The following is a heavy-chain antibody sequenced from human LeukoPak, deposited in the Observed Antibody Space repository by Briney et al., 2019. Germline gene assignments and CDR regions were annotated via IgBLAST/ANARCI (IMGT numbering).Heavy chain of an antibody. CDR3: AKDRTVYDSSGLDY. V-gene: IGHV3-9*01. CDR1: GFTFDDDA. CDR2: ISWNSGSI. D-gene: IGHD3-22*01. J-gene: IGHJ4*02. Sequence: PGRSLRLSCTASGFTFDDDAMHWVRQAPGKGLEWVSGISWNSGSIGYADSVKGRFTVSRDNAKNSLYLQMNSLIAEDTALYYCAKDRTVYDSSGLDYWGQGTLVTVSS.